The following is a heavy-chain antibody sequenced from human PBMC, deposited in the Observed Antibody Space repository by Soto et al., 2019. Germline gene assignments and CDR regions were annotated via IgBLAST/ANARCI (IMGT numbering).Heavy chain of an antibody. CDR3: AKDSSSGWLYYFGY. CDR2: ISGSGGST. Sequence: GGSLRFSCAASGFTFSSYAMSWVREAPGKGLEWVSAISGSGGSTYYADSVKGRFTISRDNSKNTLYLQMNSLRAEDTAVYYCAKDSSSGWLYYFGYWGQGTLVTVSS. CDR1: GFTFSSYA. D-gene: IGHD6-19*01. V-gene: IGHV3-23*01. J-gene: IGHJ4*02.